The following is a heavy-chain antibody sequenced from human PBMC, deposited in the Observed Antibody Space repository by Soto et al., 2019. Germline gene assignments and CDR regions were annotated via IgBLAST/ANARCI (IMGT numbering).Heavy chain of an antibody. Sequence: ASVKVSCKASGGTFRSYAISWVRQAPGQGLEWMGGIIPIFGTANYAQKFQGRVTITADESTSTAYMELSSLRSEDTAVYYCARVRPHRGYSYGLPSDLDYWGQGTLVTVSS. CDR3: ARVRPHRGYSYGLPSDLDY. D-gene: IGHD5-18*01. J-gene: IGHJ4*02. CDR2: IIPIFGTA. V-gene: IGHV1-69*13. CDR1: GGTFRSYA.